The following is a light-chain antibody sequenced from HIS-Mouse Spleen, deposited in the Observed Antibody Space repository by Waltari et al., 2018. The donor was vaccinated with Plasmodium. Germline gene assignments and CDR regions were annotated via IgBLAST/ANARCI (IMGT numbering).Light chain of an antibody. J-gene: IGKJ3*01. Sequence: EIVMTQSPATLSVSPGERATLSCRASQSVSSNLAWYQQKPGQAPRLIIYGASTRATGNPARFSGSGSGTEFTLTISSLQSEDFAVYYCQQYNNWPFTFGPGTKVDIK. CDR2: GAS. V-gene: IGKV3-15*01. CDR3: QQYNNWPFT. CDR1: QSVSSN.